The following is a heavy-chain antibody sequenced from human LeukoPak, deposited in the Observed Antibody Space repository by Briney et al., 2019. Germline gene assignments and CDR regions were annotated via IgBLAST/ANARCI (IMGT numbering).Heavy chain of an antibody. V-gene: IGHV3-23*01. Sequence: GGSMRLSCAASGFTFSIYAMSWVRQAPGKGLEWVSAISGSGGSTYYADSVKGRFTISRDNSKNTVYLQMNCLRGEDTGVYFCARCREFWSGHFGMDYFDSWGLGALVTVSS. J-gene: IGHJ4*02. CDR3: ARCREFWSGHFGMDYFDS. D-gene: IGHD3-3*01. CDR2: ISGSGGST. CDR1: GFTFSIYA.